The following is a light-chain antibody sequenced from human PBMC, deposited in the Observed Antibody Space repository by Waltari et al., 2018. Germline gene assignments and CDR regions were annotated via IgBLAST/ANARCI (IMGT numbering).Light chain of an antibody. CDR2: GAS. Sequence: EIVMTQSPANLSVSPGERATPSCRASQSISSNLAWYQQKPGQAPRLLFYGASIRATGIPARFIGSGSGTEFTLTINSMQSEDFAVYYCQQYNNWPLLFGQGTKVEIK. CDR3: QQYNNWPLL. CDR1: QSISSN. J-gene: IGKJ1*01. V-gene: IGKV3-15*01.